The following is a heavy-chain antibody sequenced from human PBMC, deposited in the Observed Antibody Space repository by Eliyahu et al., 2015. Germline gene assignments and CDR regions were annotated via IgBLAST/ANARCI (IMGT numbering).Heavy chain of an antibody. CDR2: INHSGSX. CDR1: GXSFSGYY. Sequence: QVQLQQWGAGLLKPSETLSLTXAVXGXSFSGYYWXWIRQPPGKGLEWIGEINHSGSXNYNPSLKSRVTISVDTSKNQFSLKLSSVTAADTAVYYCARGGGYSYGEVWWGQGTLVTVSS. D-gene: IGHD5-18*01. CDR3: ARGGGYSYGEVW. V-gene: IGHV4-34*01. J-gene: IGHJ4*02.